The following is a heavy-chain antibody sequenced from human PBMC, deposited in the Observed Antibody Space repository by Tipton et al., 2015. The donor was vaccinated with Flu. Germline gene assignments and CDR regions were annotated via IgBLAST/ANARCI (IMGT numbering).Heavy chain of an antibody. J-gene: IGHJ5*02. CDR2: MDPNSGDT. Sequence: QRQLVQSGAEVKKSGASVKVSCKASGYPFPSYEINWVRQAAGHGLEWMGWMDPNSGDTGYAQKFQGRVTMTRNTSISTAYMELSSLRSEDTAVYYCARGAGWKMDNHWLDPWGQGTQVTVSP. V-gene: IGHV1-8*01. D-gene: IGHD2-2*03. CDR1: GYPFPSYE. CDR3: ARGAGWKMDNHWLDP.